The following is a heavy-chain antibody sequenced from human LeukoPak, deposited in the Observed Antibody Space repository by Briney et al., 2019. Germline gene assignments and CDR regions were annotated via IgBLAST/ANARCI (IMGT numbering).Heavy chain of an antibody. Sequence: GGSLRLSCSASGYTFSNYWMSWVRQAPGKGLEYVANIKQDGSETYYVDSVKGRFTISRDNAKNSLYLQMNSLRVEDTAVYYCARDQGILFFDSWGQGTMVTVSS. CDR2: IKQDGSET. J-gene: IGHJ4*02. D-gene: IGHD2-21*01. CDR3: ARDQGILFFDS. CDR1: GYTFSNYW. V-gene: IGHV3-7*01.